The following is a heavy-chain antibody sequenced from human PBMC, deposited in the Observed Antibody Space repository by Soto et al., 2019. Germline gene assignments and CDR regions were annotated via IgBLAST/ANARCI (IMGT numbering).Heavy chain of an antibody. Sequence: QVQLVQSGAEVKKPGSSVKVSCKASGGTFSSYAISWVRQAPGQGLEWMGGIIPIFGTANYAQKFQGRVTITAEKSTSTAYMELSSLRSEDTAVYYCARGVENYYDISGYDRPLPYGMDFWGQGTTVTVS. CDR3: ARGVENYYDISGYDRPLPYGMDF. J-gene: IGHJ6*02. V-gene: IGHV1-69*06. D-gene: IGHD3-22*01. CDR1: GGTFSSYA. CDR2: IIPIFGTA.